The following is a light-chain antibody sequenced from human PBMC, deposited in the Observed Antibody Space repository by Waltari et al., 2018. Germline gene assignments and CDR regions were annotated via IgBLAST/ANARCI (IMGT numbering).Light chain of an antibody. J-gene: IGKJ1*01. CDR3: QKYESLPAT. Sequence: ESVLTQSPGSLSLSPGERATLPGRASQSVSKYLAWYQHKPGQAPRLLIYHASSMATGIPDRFSGSGFGTDFSLTISRLEPEDFAVYYCQKYESLPATFGQGTKVEIK. V-gene: IGKV3-20*01. CDR1: QSVSKY. CDR2: HAS.